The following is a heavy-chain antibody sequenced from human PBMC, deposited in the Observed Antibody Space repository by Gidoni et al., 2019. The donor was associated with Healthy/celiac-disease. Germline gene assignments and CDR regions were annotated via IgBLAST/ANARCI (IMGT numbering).Heavy chain of an antibody. CDR1: GFTFSSYA. J-gene: IGHJ4*02. Sequence: EVQLLESGGGLVQPGGSLRLSCAASGFTFSSYAMSWVRQAPGQGLEWVSAIRGSGGSKYYADYVKGRFTISRDNSKNTLYLQMNSLRAEDTAVYDCAKDVTDYSSGWGGYWGQGTLVTVSS. V-gene: IGHV3-23*01. CDR3: AKDVTDYSSGWGGY. CDR2: IRGSGGSK. D-gene: IGHD6-19*01.